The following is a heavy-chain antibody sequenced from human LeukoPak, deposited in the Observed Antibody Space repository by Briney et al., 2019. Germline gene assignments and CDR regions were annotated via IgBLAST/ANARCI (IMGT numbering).Heavy chain of an antibody. D-gene: IGHD6-13*01. CDR2: IIPIFGTA. V-gene: IGHV1-69*13. CDR3: ATGRYSSSWYYFDY. J-gene: IGHJ4*02. CDR1: GGTFSGYA. Sequence: GASVKVSCTASGGTFSGYAISWVRQAPGQGLEWMGGIIPIFGTANYAQKFQGRVTITADESTSTAYMELSSLRSEDTAVYYCATGRYSSSWYYFDYWGQGTLVTVSS.